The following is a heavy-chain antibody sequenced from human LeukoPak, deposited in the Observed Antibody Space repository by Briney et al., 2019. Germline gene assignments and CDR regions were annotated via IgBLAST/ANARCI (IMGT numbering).Heavy chain of an antibody. CDR3: ARERGYSYGYSPQDYYYGMDV. CDR1: GYTFTSYG. CDR2: ISAYNGNT. Sequence: GASVKVSCKASGYTFTSYGISWVRQAPGQGLEWMGWISAYNGNTNYAQKPQGRVTMTTDTSTSTACMELRSLRSDDTAVYYCARERGYSYGYSPQDYYYGMDVWGQGTTVTVSS. V-gene: IGHV1-18*01. D-gene: IGHD5-18*01. J-gene: IGHJ6*02.